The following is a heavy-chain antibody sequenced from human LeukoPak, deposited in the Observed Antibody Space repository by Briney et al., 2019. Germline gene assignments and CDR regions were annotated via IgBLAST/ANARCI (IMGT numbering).Heavy chain of an antibody. D-gene: IGHD6-13*01. CDR1: RFTFSSYA. V-gene: IGHV3-23*01. CDR3: AKTPWYSIGWSIDY. CDR2: VSGNGAGT. J-gene: IGHJ4*02. Sequence: GGSLRLSCAASRFTFSSYAMSWVRQAPGKGLEWVSGVSGNGAGTYYADSVKGRFTISRDNSKNMLYLQMNSLRAEDTAVYYCAKTPWYSIGWSIDYWRQGTLVTVSS.